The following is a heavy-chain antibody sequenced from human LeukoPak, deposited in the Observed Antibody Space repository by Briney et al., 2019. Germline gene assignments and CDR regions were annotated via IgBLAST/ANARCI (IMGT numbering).Heavy chain of an antibody. V-gene: IGHV1-69*05. J-gene: IGHJ4*02. Sequence: GASVKVSCKASGGTFSSYAISWVRQAPGQGLEWMGEIIPIFGTASYAQKFQGRVTMTRDMSTSTVYMELSSLRSEDTAVYYCARGNLGLAYCGGDCYSDFDYWGQGTLVTVSS. CDR1: GGTFSSYA. D-gene: IGHD2-21*02. CDR3: ARGNLGLAYCGGDCYSDFDY. CDR2: IIPIFGTA.